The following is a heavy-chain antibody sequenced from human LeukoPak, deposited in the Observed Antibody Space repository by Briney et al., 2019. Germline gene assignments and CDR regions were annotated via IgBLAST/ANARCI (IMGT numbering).Heavy chain of an antibody. J-gene: IGHJ4*02. V-gene: IGHV4-59*01. CDR2: IYYSGST. CDR3: ARDSGYPYYFDY. D-gene: IGHD5-12*01. CDR1: GGTISSYY. Sequence: SETLSLTCTVSGGTISSYYWSWIRPPPGKGLEWIGYIYYSGSTNYNPSLKSRVTISGDTPKNHFSLTLSSVTAADTAVYYCARDSGYPYYFDYWGQGTLGTGSS.